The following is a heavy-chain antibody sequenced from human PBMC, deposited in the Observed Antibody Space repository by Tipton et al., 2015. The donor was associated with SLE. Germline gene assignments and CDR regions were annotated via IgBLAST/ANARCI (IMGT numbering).Heavy chain of an antibody. CDR2: IYYLGTA. V-gene: IGHV4-59*08. CDR3: ARLNSGTGDFEH. Sequence: TLSLTCTVSGDSMDPYYWTWIRQSPGNGLEWIGHIYYLGTANYNPSLNSRVTISVETSKTHFSLKMSSVTAADTAVYYCARLNSGTGDFEHWGQGTLVIVSS. J-gene: IGHJ4*02. D-gene: IGHD7-27*01. CDR1: GDSMDPYY.